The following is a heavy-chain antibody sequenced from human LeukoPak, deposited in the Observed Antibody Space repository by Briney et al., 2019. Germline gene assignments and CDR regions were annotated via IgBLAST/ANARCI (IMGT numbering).Heavy chain of an antibody. Sequence: GGSLRLSCAASGFTFSSYGMHWVRQAPGKGLEWVAVIWYDGSNKYYADSVKGRFTISRDNSKNSLYLQMNSLRAEDTAVYYCARDRWAILTGSENYYFYGMDVWGQGTTVTVSS. V-gene: IGHV3-33*01. J-gene: IGHJ6*02. CDR3: ARDRWAILTGSENYYFYGMDV. CDR2: IWYDGSNK. CDR1: GFTFSSYG. D-gene: IGHD3-9*01.